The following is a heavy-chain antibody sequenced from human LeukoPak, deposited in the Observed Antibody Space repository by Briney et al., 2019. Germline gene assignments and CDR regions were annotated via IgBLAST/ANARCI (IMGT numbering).Heavy chain of an antibody. CDR1: GFTFSSYG. CDR3: AKSGYYDSSGPLFDY. J-gene: IGHJ4*02. CDR2: IRYDGSNK. Sequence: PGGSLRLSCAASGFTFSSYGMHWVRQAPGKGLEWAAFIRYDGSNKYYADSVKGRFTISRDNSKNTLYLQMNSLRAEDTAVYYCAKSGYYDSSGPLFDYWGQGTLVTVSS. D-gene: IGHD3-22*01. V-gene: IGHV3-30*02.